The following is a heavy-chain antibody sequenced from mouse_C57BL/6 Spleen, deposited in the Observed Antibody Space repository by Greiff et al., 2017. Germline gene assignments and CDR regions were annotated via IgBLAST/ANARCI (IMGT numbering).Heavy chain of an antibody. CDR3: ARSFGLGSYWYFDV. D-gene: IGHD3-3*01. J-gene: IGHJ1*03. V-gene: IGHV1-82*01. CDR2: IYPGDGDT. CDR1: GYAFSSSW. Sequence: QVQLQQSGPELVKPGASVKISCKASGYAFSSSWMNWVKQRPGKGLEWIGRIYPGDGDTSYNGKFKGKATLTADKSSSTAYMQLSSLRSEDSAVYFCARSFGLGSYWYFDVWGTGTTVTVSS.